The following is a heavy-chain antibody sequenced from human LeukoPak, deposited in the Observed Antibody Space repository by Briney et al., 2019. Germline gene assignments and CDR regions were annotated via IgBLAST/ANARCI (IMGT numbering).Heavy chain of an antibody. CDR3: ARALNYYDSSGYYYVLDY. CDR1: GYTFTSYD. J-gene: IGHJ4*02. V-gene: IGHV1-8*01. Sequence: GASVKVSCKASGYTFTSYDINWVRQATGQGLEWMGWMNPNSGNTGYAQKFQGRVTMTRNTSISTAYMELSSLRSEDTAVYYCARALNYYDSSGYYYVLDYWGQGTLVTVSS. D-gene: IGHD3-22*01. CDR2: MNPNSGNT.